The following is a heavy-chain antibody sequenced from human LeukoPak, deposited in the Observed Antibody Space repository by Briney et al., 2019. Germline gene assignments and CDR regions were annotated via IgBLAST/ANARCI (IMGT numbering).Heavy chain of an antibody. CDR2: IIPIFGTA. D-gene: IGHD4-17*01. V-gene: IGHV1-69*13. Sequence: SVTVSCTASGGTFSSYAICWVRQAPGQGLEWMGGIIPIFGTANYAQKFQGRVTITADESTSTAYMELSSLRSEDTAVYYCAIDYGDYSFFDYWGQGTLVTVSS. J-gene: IGHJ4*02. CDR3: AIDYGDYSFFDY. CDR1: GGTFSSYA.